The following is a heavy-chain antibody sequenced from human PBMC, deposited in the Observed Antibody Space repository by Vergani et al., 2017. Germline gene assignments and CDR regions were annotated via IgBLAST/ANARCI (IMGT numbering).Heavy chain of an antibody. CDR3: ARAGYDFWSGYYDGYFDY. J-gene: IGHJ4*02. CDR2: IWYDGSNK. D-gene: IGHD3-3*01. Sequence: GVVVQPGRSLRLSCAASGFTFSSYGMHWVRQAPGKGLEWVAVIWYDGSNKYYADSVKGRFTISRDNSKNTLYLQMNSLRAEDTAVYYCARAGYDFWSGYYDGYFDYWGQGTTVTVSS. V-gene: IGHV3-33*01. CDR1: GFTFSSYG.